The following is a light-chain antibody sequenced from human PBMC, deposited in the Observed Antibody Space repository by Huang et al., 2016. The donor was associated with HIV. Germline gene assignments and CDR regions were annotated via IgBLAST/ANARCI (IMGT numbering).Light chain of an antibody. V-gene: IGKV1-NL1*01. CDR1: QGISYS. CDR3: QQYYSAVWT. CDR2: GAS. Sequence: DIQMTQSPSSLSASVGDRVTITCRASQGISYSLAWYQQKPGKAPKLLLYGASRLEGGVPSRFSGSGSGTDYTLTISSLQPEDFSTYYCQQYYSAVWTFGQGTKVDI. J-gene: IGKJ1*01.